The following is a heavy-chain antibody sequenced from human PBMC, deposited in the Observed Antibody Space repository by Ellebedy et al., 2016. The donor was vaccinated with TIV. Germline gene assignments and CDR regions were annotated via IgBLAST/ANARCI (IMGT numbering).Heavy chain of an antibody. CDR2: IGGTGGTT. CDR3: ARSGEHDS. Sequence: PGGSLRLSCAASGISLRSYAMSWVRQAPGKGLEWVSTIGGTGGTTYYRESVKGRFTVSRDDASNSLFLQMNSLRADDTAVYYCARSGEHDSWGQGTLVTVSS. CDR1: GISLRSYA. D-gene: IGHD1-26*01. V-gene: IGHV3-23*01. J-gene: IGHJ4*02.